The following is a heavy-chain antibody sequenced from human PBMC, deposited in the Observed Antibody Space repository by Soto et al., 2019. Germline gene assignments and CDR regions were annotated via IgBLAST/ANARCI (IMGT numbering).Heavy chain of an antibody. V-gene: IGHV1-58*01. D-gene: IGHD3-3*01. Sequence: ASVKVSCKASGFTFTSSAVQWVRQARGQRLEWIGWIVVGSGNTNYAQKFQERVTITRDMSTSTAYMELSSLRSEDTAVYYCAATPPPYYDFWSGYTGLYYFDYWGQGTLVTVSS. CDR2: IVVGSGNT. J-gene: IGHJ4*02. CDR3: AATPPPYYDFWSGYTGLYYFDY. CDR1: GFTFTSSA.